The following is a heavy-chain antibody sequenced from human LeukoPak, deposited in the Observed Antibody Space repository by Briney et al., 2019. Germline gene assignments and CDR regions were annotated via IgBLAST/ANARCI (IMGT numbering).Heavy chain of an antibody. CDR1: GYSFTNYL. CDR3: ATTRRWDSSGYSFDY. V-gene: IGHV5-51*01. CDR2: IYPGDSDI. Sequence: RGESLKISCKGSGYSFTNYLIGWVRQMPGKGLEWMGIIYPGDSDIRYSPSFQGQVTISADKSISTAYLQWSSLKASDTAMYYCATTRRWDSSGYSFDYWGQGTLVTVSS. D-gene: IGHD3-22*01. J-gene: IGHJ4*02.